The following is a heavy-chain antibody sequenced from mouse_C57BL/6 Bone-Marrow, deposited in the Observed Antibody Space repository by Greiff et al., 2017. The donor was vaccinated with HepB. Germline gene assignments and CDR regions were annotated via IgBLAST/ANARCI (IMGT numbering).Heavy chain of an antibody. J-gene: IGHJ1*03. CDR3: TRGGTTVVYWYFDV. Sequence: DVHLVESGTVLARPGASVKMSCKTSGYTFTSYWMHWVKQRPGQGLEWIGAIYPGNSDTSYNQKFKGKAKLTAVTSASTAYMELSSLTNEDSAVYYCTRGGTTVVYWYFDVWGTGTTVTVSS. D-gene: IGHD1-1*01. CDR1: GYTFTSYW. V-gene: IGHV1-5*01. CDR2: IYPGNSDT.